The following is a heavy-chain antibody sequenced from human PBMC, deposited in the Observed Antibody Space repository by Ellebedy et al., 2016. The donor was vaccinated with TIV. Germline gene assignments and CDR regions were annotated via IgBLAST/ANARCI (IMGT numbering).Heavy chain of an antibody. D-gene: IGHD2-21*01. CDR2: IYHSGST. Sequence: SETLSLTCAVSGGSISSDGHSWTWIRQPPGKGLEWIGYIYHSGSTYYNPSLKSRVTISLDRSKNQFSLKVNSVTAADTAVYYCARAGGGGESTGFAPWGQGTLVNVSS. CDR3: ARAGGGGESTGFAP. CDR1: GGSISSDGHS. J-gene: IGHJ5*02. V-gene: IGHV4-30-2*01.